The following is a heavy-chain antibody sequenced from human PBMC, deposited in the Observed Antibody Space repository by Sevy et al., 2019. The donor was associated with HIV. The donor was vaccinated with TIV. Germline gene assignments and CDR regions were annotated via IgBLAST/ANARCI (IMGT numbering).Heavy chain of an antibody. D-gene: IGHD2-15*01. CDR1: GYTFTSYD. CDR3: ARVWGYCSGGSCYYYYGMDV. V-gene: IGHV1-8*01. CDR2: MNPNSGNT. J-gene: IGHJ6*02. Sequence: ASVKVSCKASGYTFTSYDINWVRQATGQGLEWMGWMNPNSGNTGYAQKFQGRVTMTRNTSISTAYMELSSLRSEDTAVYYCARVWGYCSGGSCYYYYGMDVWGQRTTVTVSS.